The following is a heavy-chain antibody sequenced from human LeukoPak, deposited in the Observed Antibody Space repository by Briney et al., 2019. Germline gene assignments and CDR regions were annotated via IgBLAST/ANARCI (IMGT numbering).Heavy chain of an antibody. V-gene: IGHV3-9*01. CDR2: ISWNSGSI. J-gene: IGHJ4*02. CDR3: ARVRGYSGYAIDY. CDR1: GFTFDDYA. D-gene: IGHD5-12*01. Sequence: PGGSLRLSCAASGFTFDDYAMHWVRQAPGKGLEWVSGISWNSGSIGYADSVKGRFTISRDNAKNSLYLQMNSLRAEDTAVYYCARVRGYSGYAIDYWGQGTLVTVSS.